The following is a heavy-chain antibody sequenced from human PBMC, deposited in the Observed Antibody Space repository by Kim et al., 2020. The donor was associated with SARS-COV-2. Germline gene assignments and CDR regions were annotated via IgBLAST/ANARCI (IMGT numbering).Heavy chain of an antibody. CDR3: AAYYYDSSGYYLDY. J-gene: IGHJ4*02. D-gene: IGHD3-22*01. V-gene: IGHV3-30*04. CDR1: GFTFSSYA. CDR2: ISYDGSNK. Sequence: GGSLRLSCAASGFTFSSYAMHWVRQAPGKGLEWVAVISYDGSNKYYADSVKGRFTISRDNSKNTLYLQMNSLRAEDTAVYYCAAYYYDSSGYYLDYWGQG.